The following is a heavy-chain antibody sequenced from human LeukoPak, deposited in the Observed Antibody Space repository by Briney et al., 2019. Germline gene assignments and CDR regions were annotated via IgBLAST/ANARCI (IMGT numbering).Heavy chain of an antibody. Sequence: GGSLRLSCAASGFTFTSYEMNWVRQAPGKGLEWVSYISSNGRTIYYADSLKGRFTISRDNAKNSLYLQMNSLRAEDTGLYYCVRNYDYGGEGTLVTVSS. CDR2: ISSNGRTI. CDR1: GFTFTSYE. J-gene: IGHJ4*02. D-gene: IGHD5-24*01. CDR3: VRNYDY. V-gene: IGHV3-48*03.